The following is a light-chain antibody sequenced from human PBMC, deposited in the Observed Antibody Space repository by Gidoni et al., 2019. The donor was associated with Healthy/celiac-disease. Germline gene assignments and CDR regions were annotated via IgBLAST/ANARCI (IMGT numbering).Light chain of an antibody. V-gene: IGLV3-21*02. J-gene: IGLJ1*01. CDR2: DDS. CDR3: QVWDSSSDSYV. CDR1: NIGSKS. Sequence: SYVLTQPPSVSVAPGQTARITCGGNNIGSKSVHWYQQKPGQAPVLVVYDDSGRPSGIPERFSGSNSGNTATLTISRVEAGDEADYYCQVWDSSSDSYVFGTGTKVTVL.